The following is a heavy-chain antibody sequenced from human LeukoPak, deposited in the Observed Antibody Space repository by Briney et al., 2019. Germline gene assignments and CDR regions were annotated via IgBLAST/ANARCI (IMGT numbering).Heavy chain of an antibody. J-gene: IGHJ6*03. Sequence: PGGSLRLSCVASGFIVSGSYMSWVRQAPGKGLEWVSVIYSGGTTYYAESVRGRFTTSRDNSKNTLYLQIDSLRVEDTAVYYCARDGNYYDRSGSYFRYYYMDVWGEGTTVTVSS. CDR2: IYSGGTT. CDR3: ARDGNYYDRSGSYFRYYYMDV. V-gene: IGHV3-53*01. D-gene: IGHD3-22*01. CDR1: GFIVSGSY.